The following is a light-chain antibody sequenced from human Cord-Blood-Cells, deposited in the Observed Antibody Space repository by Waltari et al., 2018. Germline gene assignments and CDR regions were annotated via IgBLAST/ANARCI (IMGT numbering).Light chain of an antibody. CDR3: SSYTSSSTRVYV. J-gene: IGLJ1*01. CDR1: SSDVGGYNY. V-gene: IGLV2-14*01. Sequence: QSALTQPASVSGSPGQSITISCTGTSSDVGGYNYVSWYQQHPGKAPKLMIYEVSNRPSGVSNRVSGSKSGNTASLTISGLQAEDEADYYCSSYTSSSTRVYVFGTGTKVTVL. CDR2: EVS.